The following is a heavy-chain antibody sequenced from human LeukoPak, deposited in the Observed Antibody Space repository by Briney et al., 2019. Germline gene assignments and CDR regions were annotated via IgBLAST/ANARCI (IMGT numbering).Heavy chain of an antibody. Sequence: ASVKVSCKASGYTFSSYGFSWVRRAPGQGLEWMGWISAYNGNTNYAQKLQGRVTMTTDTSTSTAYMELRSLRSDDTAVYYCARGRTMVRGVTQEIDYWGQGTLVTVSS. V-gene: IGHV1-18*01. CDR1: GYTFSSYG. CDR2: ISAYNGNT. J-gene: IGHJ4*02. D-gene: IGHD3-10*01. CDR3: ARGRTMVRGVTQEIDY.